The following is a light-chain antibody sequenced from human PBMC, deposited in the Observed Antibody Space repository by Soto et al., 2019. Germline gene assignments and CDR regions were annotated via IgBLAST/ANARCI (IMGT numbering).Light chain of an antibody. J-gene: IGKJ3*01. CDR2: AAS. CDR1: QGIRND. Sequence: IQMTQSPSSLSASVGDRVTITCRASQGIRNDLGWYQQKPGQAPKLXIFAASSLQVGVPSRFSGSGSGTDFTLTISSLQPEDFATYYCLQNSDYPPTFGPGTKVDI. V-gene: IGKV1-6*01. CDR3: LQNSDYPPT.